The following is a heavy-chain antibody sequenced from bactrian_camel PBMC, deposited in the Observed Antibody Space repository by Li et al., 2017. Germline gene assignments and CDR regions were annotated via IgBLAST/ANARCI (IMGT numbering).Heavy chain of an antibody. Sequence: HVQLVESGGGLVQPGGSLRLSCAASGFTFSSYWKFWVRQAPEKGLEWVSSIDDGGGATYYGGSVKGRFTISRDNAKNTVYLQMNSLKPEDTAVYYCAARYYLAYDGQYVYWSQGTQVTVS. CDR2: IDDGGGAT. CDR1: GFTFSSYW. J-gene: IGHJ4*01. D-gene: IGHD4*01. CDR3: AARYYLAYDGQYVY. V-gene: IGHV3S1*01.